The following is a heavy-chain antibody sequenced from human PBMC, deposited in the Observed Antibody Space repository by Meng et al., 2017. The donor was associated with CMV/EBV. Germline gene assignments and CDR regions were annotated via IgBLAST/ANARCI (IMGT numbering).Heavy chain of an antibody. Sequence: GESLKISCAASGFTFSDYYMSWIRQAPGKGLEWVSYISSSGSTIYNADSVKGRFTISRDNAKNSLYLQMNSLRAEDTAVYYCARDRSQYCGGDCYYPYYYYGMDVWGQGTTVTVSS. V-gene: IGHV3-11*01. D-gene: IGHD2-21*01. J-gene: IGHJ6*02. CDR3: ARDRSQYCGGDCYYPYYYYGMDV. CDR1: GFTFSDYY. CDR2: ISSSGSTI.